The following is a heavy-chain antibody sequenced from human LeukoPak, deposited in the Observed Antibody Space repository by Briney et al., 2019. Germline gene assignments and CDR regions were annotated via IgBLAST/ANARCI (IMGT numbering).Heavy chain of an antibody. CDR2: ISYDGTNK. V-gene: IGHV3-30-3*01. D-gene: IGHD2-21*02. CDR3: ARGFVLGAAKNYFDY. CDR1: GFTFTNYA. J-gene: IGHJ4*02. Sequence: GRSLRLSCAASGFTFTNYALHWVRQAPGKGLEWVAVISYDGTNKYYADSVKGRFTVSRDNSKNTLSLQMNSLRAEDTALYYCARGFVLGAAKNYFDYWGQGALVTVSS.